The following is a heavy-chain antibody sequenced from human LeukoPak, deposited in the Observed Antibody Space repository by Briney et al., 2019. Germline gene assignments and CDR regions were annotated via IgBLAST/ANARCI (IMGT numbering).Heavy chain of an antibody. CDR3: ASLNKGASDY. J-gene: IGHJ4*02. CDR2: IYTSGST. CDR1: GGSISSGSYY. D-gene: IGHD1/OR15-1a*01. Sequence: SSETLSLTCTVSGGSISSGSYYWSWIRQPAGKGLEWIGRIYTSGSTNYNPSLKSRVTISVDTSKNQFSLKLSPVTAADTAVYYCASLNKGASDYWGQGTLVTVSS. V-gene: IGHV4-61*02.